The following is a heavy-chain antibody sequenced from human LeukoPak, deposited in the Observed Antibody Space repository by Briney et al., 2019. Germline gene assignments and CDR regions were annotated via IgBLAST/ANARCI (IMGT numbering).Heavy chain of an antibody. D-gene: IGHD6-19*01. CDR3: ARDGSGWTIYYYYYMDV. CDR1: GYTFTSYG. CDR2: ISAYNGNT. J-gene: IGHJ6*03. V-gene: IGHV1-18*01. Sequence: ASVKVSCKASGYTFTSYGISWVRQAPGQGLEWMGWISAYNGNTNYAQKLQGRVTMTTDTSTSTAYMELRSLRSDDTAVYYCARDGSGWTIYYYYYMDVWGKGTTVTVSS.